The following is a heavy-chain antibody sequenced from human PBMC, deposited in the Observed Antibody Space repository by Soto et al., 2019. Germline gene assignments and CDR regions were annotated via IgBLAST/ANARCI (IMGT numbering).Heavy chain of an antibody. V-gene: IGHV3-49*03. CDR2: IRSKAYGGTT. Sequence: GGSLRLSCTASGFTFGDYAMSWFRQAPGKGLEWVGFIRSKAYGGTTEYAASVKGRFTISSDDSKSIAYLQMNSLKTEDTAVYYCTRGLMWGIAVAGTNFDYWGQGTLVTVSS. CDR3: TRGLMWGIAVAGTNFDY. CDR1: GFTFGDYA. J-gene: IGHJ4*02. D-gene: IGHD6-19*01.